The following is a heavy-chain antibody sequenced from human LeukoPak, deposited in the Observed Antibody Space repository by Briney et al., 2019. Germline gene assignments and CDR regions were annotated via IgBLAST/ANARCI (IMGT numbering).Heavy chain of an antibody. Sequence: ASVKVSCKTSGFTFTTYTMHWVRQAPGQRLEWMGWINAANGNTQYSQKFQGRVTITRDTSASTAYMELSSLRSDDTAVYYCARDGAAASLKRLSRPNDWFDPWGQGTLVTVSS. CDR1: GFTFTTYT. J-gene: IGHJ5*02. V-gene: IGHV1-3*01. D-gene: IGHD3-16*02. CDR3: ARDGAAASLKRLSRPNDWFDP. CDR2: INAANGNT.